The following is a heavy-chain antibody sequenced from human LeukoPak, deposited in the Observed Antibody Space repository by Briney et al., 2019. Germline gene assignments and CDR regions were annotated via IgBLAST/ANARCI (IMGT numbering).Heavy chain of an antibody. V-gene: IGHV3-30*18. CDR2: ISYDGSNK. Sequence: GGSLRLSCAASGFTFSSYGMHWVRQAPGKGLEWVAVISYDGSNKYYADSVKGRFTISRDSSKNTLYLQMNSLRAEDTAVYYCAKVSAARYDNWFDPWGQGTLVTVSS. CDR1: GFTFSSYG. D-gene: IGHD6-6*01. CDR3: AKVSAARYDNWFDP. J-gene: IGHJ5*02.